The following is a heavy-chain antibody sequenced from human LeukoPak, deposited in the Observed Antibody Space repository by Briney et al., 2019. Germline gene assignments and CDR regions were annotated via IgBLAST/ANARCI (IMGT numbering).Heavy chain of an antibody. CDR2: IHPSTGNP. CDR3: ARALDSLGGLSLPDY. Sequence: GASVKVSCTASGYSFTNYAMNWVRQAPGQGLEFMGWIHPSTGNPAYAQGFSGRFVFSLDTSVTTTYLQISDLKAEDTAVYFCARALDSLGGLSLPDYWGQGTLVTVSS. CDR1: GYSFTNYA. V-gene: IGHV7-4-1*02. J-gene: IGHJ4*02. D-gene: IGHD3-16*02.